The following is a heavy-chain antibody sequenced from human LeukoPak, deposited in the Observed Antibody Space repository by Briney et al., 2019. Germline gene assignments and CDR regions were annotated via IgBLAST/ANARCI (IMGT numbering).Heavy chain of an antibody. J-gene: IGHJ4*02. D-gene: IGHD6-6*01. Sequence: SETLSLTCTVSGYSISSGYYWGWIRPPPGKGLEWIGNIYHTGTTYYNPSLKSRVTMSVDTSKNQFSLKLSSVTAADTAVYYCVRYSASYYYFEYWGQGTLVTVSS. V-gene: IGHV4-38-2*02. CDR3: VRYSASYYYFEY. CDR2: IYHTGTT. CDR1: GYSISSGYY.